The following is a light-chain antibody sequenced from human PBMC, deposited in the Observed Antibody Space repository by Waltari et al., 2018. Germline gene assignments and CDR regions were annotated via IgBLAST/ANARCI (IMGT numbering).Light chain of an antibody. V-gene: IGKV4-1*01. CDR2: WAS. CDR1: QSVLYSSNSKNY. CDR3: QQYYSQPYT. Sequence: DIVMTQSPDSLAVSLGERATINCKSSQSVLYSSNSKNYLAWYQQKPGQPPKLLIYWASTRESGVPDRCSASGSGTDFTLTISSLQAEDVAVYYCQQYYSQPYTFGQGTKLEIK. J-gene: IGKJ2*01.